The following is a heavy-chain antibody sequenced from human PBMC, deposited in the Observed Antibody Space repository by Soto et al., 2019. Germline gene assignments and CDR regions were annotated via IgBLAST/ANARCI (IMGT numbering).Heavy chain of an antibody. CDR2: IWYDGSNK. J-gene: IGHJ6*02. D-gene: IGHD2-15*01. V-gene: IGHV3-33*01. CDR1: GFTFSSYG. Sequence: GGSLRLSCAASGFTFSSYGMHWVRQAPGKGLEWVAVIWYDGSNKYYADSVKGRFTISRDNSKNTRYLQMNSLGAEDTAVYYCARDFRAENCSGGSCYSRLYGGANYNYYYYGMDVWGQGTTVTVSS. CDR3: ARDFRAENCSGGSCYSRLYGGANYNYYYYGMDV.